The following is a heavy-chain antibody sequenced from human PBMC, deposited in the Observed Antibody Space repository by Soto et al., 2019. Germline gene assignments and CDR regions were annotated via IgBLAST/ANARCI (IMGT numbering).Heavy chain of an antibody. J-gene: IGHJ4*02. Sequence: SVKVSGKASGGTFSSYAISWVRQAPGQGLEWMGGIIPIFGTANYAQKFQGRVTITADESTSTAYMELSSLRSEDTAVYYCASRRGYSSGWLYFDYWGQGTLVTVSS. CDR3: ASRRGYSSGWLYFDY. CDR2: IIPIFGTA. V-gene: IGHV1-69*13. D-gene: IGHD6-19*01. CDR1: GGTFSSYA.